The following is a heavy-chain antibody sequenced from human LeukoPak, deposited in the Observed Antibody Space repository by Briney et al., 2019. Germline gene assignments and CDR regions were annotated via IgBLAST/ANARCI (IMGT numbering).Heavy chain of an antibody. CDR1: GFTVSSNY. Sequence: GGSLRLSCAASGFTVSSNYMSWVRQAPGKGLEWVSVIYSGGSTYYADSVKGRFTISRDNSKNTLYLQMNSLRVEDTAVYYCAKVAKYYYGSETYYFFEHWGQGTPVTASS. CDR2: IYSGGST. J-gene: IGHJ4*02. V-gene: IGHV3-53*01. D-gene: IGHD3-10*01. CDR3: AKVAKYYYGSETYYFFEH.